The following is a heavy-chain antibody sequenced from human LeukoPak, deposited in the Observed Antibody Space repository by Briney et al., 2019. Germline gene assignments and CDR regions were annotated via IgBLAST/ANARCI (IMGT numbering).Heavy chain of an antibody. V-gene: IGHV4-59*01. CDR2: IYYTGAT. Sequence: SETLSLTCTVSGGSISSYYWSWIRLPPGKGLEWIGYIYYTGATYSNPSLKSRVTISLDTSKNQFSLKLSSVTAADAAVYYCARAGYSYGTGYYFDYWGQGALVTVSS. D-gene: IGHD5-18*01. CDR1: GGSISSYY. J-gene: IGHJ4*02. CDR3: ARAGYSYGTGYYFDY.